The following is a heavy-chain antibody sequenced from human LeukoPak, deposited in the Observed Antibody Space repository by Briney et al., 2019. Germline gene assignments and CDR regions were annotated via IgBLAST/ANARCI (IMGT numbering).Heavy chain of an antibody. CDR3: ARGSYGETYY. CDR1: GGTFSSYA. Sequence: ASVKVSCKASGGTFSSYAINWVRQAPGQGLEWMGWISAYNGNTNYAQKLQGRVTMTTDTSTSTAYMELRSLRSDDTAVYYCARGSYGETYYWGQGTLVTVSS. J-gene: IGHJ4*02. D-gene: IGHD4-17*01. CDR2: ISAYNGNT. V-gene: IGHV1-18*01.